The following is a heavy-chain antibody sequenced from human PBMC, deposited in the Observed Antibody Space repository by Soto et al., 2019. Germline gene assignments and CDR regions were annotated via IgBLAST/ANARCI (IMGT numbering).Heavy chain of an antibody. CDR2: IYYSGST. CDR1: GGSISSGGYY. V-gene: IGHV4-31*03. CDR3: ARDILTGYTT. D-gene: IGHD3-9*01. J-gene: IGHJ5*02. Sequence: SETLSLTCTVSGGSISSGGYYWSWIRQHPGKGLEWIGYIYYSGSTYYNPSLKSRVTISVDTSKNQFSLKLSSVTAADTAVYYCARDILTGYTTWGQGTLVTVSS.